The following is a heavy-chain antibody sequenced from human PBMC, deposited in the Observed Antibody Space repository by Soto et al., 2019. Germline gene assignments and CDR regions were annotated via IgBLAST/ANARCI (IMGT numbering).Heavy chain of an antibody. D-gene: IGHD2-2*01. Sequence: ASVKVSCKASGYTFTGYYMHWVRQAPGQGLEWMGWINPNSGGTNYAQKFQGWVTMTRDTSISTAYMELSRLRSDDTAVYYCATSMPTEYYYYGMDVWGQGTKVTVYS. V-gene: IGHV1-2*04. CDR3: ATSMPTEYYYYGMDV. CDR2: INPNSGGT. CDR1: GYTFTGYY. J-gene: IGHJ6*02.